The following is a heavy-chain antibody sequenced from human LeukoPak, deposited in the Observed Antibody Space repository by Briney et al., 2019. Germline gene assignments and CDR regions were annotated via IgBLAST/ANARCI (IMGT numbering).Heavy chain of an antibody. CDR3: ASYCSGGSCYNPSFDY. CDR1: GGSISSGGYY. J-gene: IGHJ4*02. Sequence: PSQTLSLTCTVSGGSISSGGYYWSWIRQHPGKGLEWIGYIYYSGSTYYNPSLKNRVTISVDTSKNQFSLRLSSVTAADTAVYYCASYCSGGSCYNPSFDYWGQGTLVTVSS. D-gene: IGHD2-15*01. V-gene: IGHV4-31*03. CDR2: IYYSGST.